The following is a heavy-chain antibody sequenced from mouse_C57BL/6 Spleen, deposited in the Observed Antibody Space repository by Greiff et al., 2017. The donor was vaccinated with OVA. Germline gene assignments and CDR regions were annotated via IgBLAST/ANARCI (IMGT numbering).Heavy chain of an antibody. V-gene: IGHV10-1*01. J-gene: IGHJ3*01. CDR3: VRDYSNYAFAY. CDR1: GFSFNTYA. CDR2: IRSKSNNYAT. D-gene: IGHD2-5*01. Sequence: GGGLVQPKGSLKLSCAASGFSFNTYAMNWVRQAPGKGLEWVARIRSKSNNYATYYADSVKDRFTISRDDSESMLYLQMNNLKTEDTAMYYCVRDYSNYAFAYWGQGTLVTVSA.